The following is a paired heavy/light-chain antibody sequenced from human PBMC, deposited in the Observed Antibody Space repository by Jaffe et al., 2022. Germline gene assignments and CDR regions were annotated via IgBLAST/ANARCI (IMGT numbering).Light chain of an antibody. V-gene: IGKV1-27*01. CDR3: QKYNSAWT. Sequence: DIQMTQSPSSLSASVGDRVTITCRASQGISNYLAWYQQKPGKVPKLLIYAASTLQSGVPSRFSGSGSGTDFTLTISSLQPEDVATYYCQKYNSAWTFGQGTKVEIK. J-gene: IGKJ1*01. CDR1: QGISNY. CDR2: AAS.
Heavy chain of an antibody. CDR2: IYTSGST. Sequence: QVQLQESGPGLVKPSQTLSLTCTVSGGSISSGSYYWSWIRQPAGKGLEWIGRIYTSGSTNYNPSLKSRVTISVDTSKNQFSLKLSSVTAADTAVYYCARARPLAGYDWRTKGWGYFDYWGQGTLVTVSS. J-gene: IGHJ4*02. D-gene: IGHD5-12*01. V-gene: IGHV4-61*02. CDR3: ARARPLAGYDWRTKGWGYFDY. CDR1: GGSISSGSYY.